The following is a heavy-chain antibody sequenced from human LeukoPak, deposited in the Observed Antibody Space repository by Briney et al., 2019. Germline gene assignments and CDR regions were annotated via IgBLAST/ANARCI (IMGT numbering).Heavy chain of an antibody. Sequence: SETLSLTCTVFGDSVSSYYWSWIRQPPGKGLEWIGYIYYSGSTNYNPSLKSRVTISVDTSKNQFSLKLSSVTAADTAVYYCARVGTVKSSGYPNWYFDLWGRGTLVTVSS. CDR1: GDSVSSYY. J-gene: IGHJ2*01. CDR2: IYYSGST. CDR3: ARVGTVKSSGYPNWYFDL. V-gene: IGHV4-59*02. D-gene: IGHD3-22*01.